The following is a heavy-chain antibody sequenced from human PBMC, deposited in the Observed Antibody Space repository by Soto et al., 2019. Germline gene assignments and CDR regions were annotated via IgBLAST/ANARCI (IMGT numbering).Heavy chain of an antibody. D-gene: IGHD2-2*01. CDR3: ARGLVFIGGLDLLFDS. J-gene: IGHJ4*02. V-gene: IGHV3-33*01. Sequence: GGSLRLSCAASGSTFSSYGMHWVRQAPGKGLEWVAVIWYDGSNKYYADSVKGRFTISRDNSKNTLYLQMNSLRAEDTAVYYCARGLVFIGGLDLLFDSWGQGTLVIVSS. CDR1: GSTFSSYG. CDR2: IWYDGSNK.